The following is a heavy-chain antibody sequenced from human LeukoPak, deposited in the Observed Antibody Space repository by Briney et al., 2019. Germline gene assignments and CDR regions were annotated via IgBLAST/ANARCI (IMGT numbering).Heavy chain of an antibody. V-gene: IGHV3-11*01. J-gene: IGHJ6*03. CDR2: ISSSGSTI. D-gene: IGHD2-2*01. CDR1: GFTFSDYY. Sequence: GGSLRLSCAASGFTFSDYYMSWIRQAPGKGLEWVSYISSSGSTIYYADSVKGRITISRDNAKNSLYLQMNSLRAEDTAVYYCARDGPAIEYYYYMDIWGKGTTVTVSS. CDR3: ARDGPAIEYYYYMDI.